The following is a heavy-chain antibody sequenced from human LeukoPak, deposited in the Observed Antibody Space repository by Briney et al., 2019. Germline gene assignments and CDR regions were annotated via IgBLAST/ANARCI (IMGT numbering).Heavy chain of an antibody. CDR3: AVLPHSGAYYLVY. Sequence: GASVKVSCKVSIYTLTELSMHWVRQAPGKGLEWMGGFDPEDGEIIYAQKFQGRLTMTEDTLTDTAYMELSSLTSEDTAVYYCAVLPHSGAYYLVYWGQGTLVTVSS. V-gene: IGHV1-24*01. J-gene: IGHJ4*02. D-gene: IGHD3-22*01. CDR2: FDPEDGEI. CDR1: IYTLTELS.